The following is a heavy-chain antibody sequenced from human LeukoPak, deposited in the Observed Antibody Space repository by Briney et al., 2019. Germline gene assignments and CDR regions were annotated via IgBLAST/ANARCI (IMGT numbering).Heavy chain of an antibody. V-gene: IGHV3-48*01. CDR2: VSSSSTI. CDR1: GFTFSSYS. Sequence: GGSLRLSCAAPGFTFSSYSMNWVRQAPGKGLEWVSYVSSSSTIYYADSVKGRFTISRDNAKNSLYLQMNSLRAEDTAVYYCARDPGRGYSYGRYNWFDPWGQGTLVTVSS. J-gene: IGHJ5*02. CDR3: ARDPGRGYSYGRYNWFDP. D-gene: IGHD5-18*01.